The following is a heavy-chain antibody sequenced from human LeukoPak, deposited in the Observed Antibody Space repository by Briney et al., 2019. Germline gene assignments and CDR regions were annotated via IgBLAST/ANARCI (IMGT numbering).Heavy chain of an antibody. D-gene: IGHD3-16*01. CDR2: INPNSGGT. Sequence: GASVKVSCKASGYTFTGNYIHWVRQVPGQGLEWMGWINPNSGGTNYAQKFQGRVTMTRDTSISTASMELSRLTSDDTAVYYCAREVVAWGMNWSDPWGQGTLVTVSS. CDR1: GYTFTGNY. CDR3: AREVVAWGMNWSDP. J-gene: IGHJ5*02. V-gene: IGHV1-2*02.